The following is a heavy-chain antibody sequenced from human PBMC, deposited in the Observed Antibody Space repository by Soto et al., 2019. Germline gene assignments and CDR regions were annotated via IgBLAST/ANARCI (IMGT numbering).Heavy chain of an antibody. CDR2: ISYDGSNK. Sequence: GGSLRLSCAASGFTFSSYAMHWVRQAPGKGLEWVAVISYDGSNKYYADSVKGRFTISRDNSKNTLYLQMNSLRAEDTAVYYCARVDYYYGSGSSDYWGQGTLVTVCS. J-gene: IGHJ4*02. CDR3: ARVDYYYGSGSSDY. D-gene: IGHD3-10*01. V-gene: IGHV3-30-3*01. CDR1: GFTFSSYA.